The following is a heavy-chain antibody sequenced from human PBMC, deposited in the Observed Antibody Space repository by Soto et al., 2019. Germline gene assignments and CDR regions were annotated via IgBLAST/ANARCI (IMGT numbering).Heavy chain of an antibody. V-gene: IGHV3-33*01. CDR3: ARDGVGHTTFFGYFYY. CDR1: GFTFSGLG. D-gene: IGHD1-26*01. CDR2: IRYDGSNI. Sequence: QVQLVESGGGVVQPGRSLRLSCAASGFTFSGLGMHWVRQAPGKGLEWVAVIRYDGSNIYYADAVKGRFTISRDNSKDTLYLQMNSLRADVTAVYYCARDGVGHTTFFGYFYYWGQGTLVTVSS. J-gene: IGHJ4*02.